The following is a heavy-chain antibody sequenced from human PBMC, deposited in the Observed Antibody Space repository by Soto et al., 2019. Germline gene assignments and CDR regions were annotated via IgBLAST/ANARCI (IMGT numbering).Heavy chain of an antibody. CDR2: IYHSGST. D-gene: IGHD4-17*01. J-gene: IGHJ6*02. CDR3: ARAHYGDYGYGMEV. Sequence: SETLSLTCTVSGGSVSSGGYSWSWIRQPPGKGLEWIGYIYHSGSTYYNPSLKSRVTISVDRSKNQFSLKLSSVTAADTAVYYCARAHYGDYGYGMEVWGQGTTVTVSS. CDR1: GGSVSSGGYS. V-gene: IGHV4-30-2*01.